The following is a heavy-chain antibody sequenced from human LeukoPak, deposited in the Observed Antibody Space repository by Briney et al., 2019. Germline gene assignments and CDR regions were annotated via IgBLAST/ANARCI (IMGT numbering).Heavy chain of an antibody. Sequence: GGSLRLSCEASGFSFSTSWMSWVRQAPGKGLEWVANIKEDGTEKYYVDSVKGRFTISRGDAKNSLYLQMSNLRAEDTAVYYCARLGSVGYYNYQYMDIWGNGTTVTVSS. CDR3: ARLGSVGYYNYQYMDI. D-gene: IGHD3-10*01. CDR1: GFSFSTSW. CDR2: IKEDGTEK. V-gene: IGHV3-7*01. J-gene: IGHJ6*03.